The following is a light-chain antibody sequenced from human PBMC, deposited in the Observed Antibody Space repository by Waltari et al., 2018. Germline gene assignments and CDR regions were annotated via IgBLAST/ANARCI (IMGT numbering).Light chain of an antibody. J-gene: IGKJ4*01. CDR3: QQSYSTPPT. Sequence: DIQMTQSPSSLSASVGDRVTITCRASQSISSYLNWYQQKPGKAPKLLIYGTSSVQNAVPSRFSCSGSWTDFTLTISSPQPEDFASYYCQQSYSTPPTFGGGTKVEIE. CDR2: GTS. V-gene: IGKV1-39*01. CDR1: QSISSY.